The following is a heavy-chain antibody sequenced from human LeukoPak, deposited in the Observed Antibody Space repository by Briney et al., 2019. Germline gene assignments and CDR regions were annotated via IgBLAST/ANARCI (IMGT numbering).Heavy chain of an antibody. V-gene: IGHV3-74*01. D-gene: IGHD3-10*01. CDR3: ARGRGPYGWFDP. J-gene: IGHJ5*02. CDR2: LPPDELGI. Sequence: GGSLRLSCAASGFTFTNYWMHWVRQAPGMGLVWVSRLPPDELGIIYADSVKGRFTVSRDNAKNTVYLQMNNLRVDDTAMYYCARGRGPYGWFDPWGQGTLVTVSS. CDR1: GFTFTNYW.